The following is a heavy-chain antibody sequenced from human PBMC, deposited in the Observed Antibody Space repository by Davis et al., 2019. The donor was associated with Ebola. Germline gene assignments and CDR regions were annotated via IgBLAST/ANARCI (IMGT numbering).Heavy chain of an antibody. CDR3: ARDQEVVTAIHYYGMGV. J-gene: IGHJ6*02. Sequence: ASVKVSCKASGYTFTSYRISWLRQAPGQGLEWMGWVRRYNGNTNYAQKLQGRVTMTTDTSTSTAYMELRRLRSDDTAVYYCARDQEVVTAIHYYGMGVWRQGTTVTVSS. D-gene: IGHD2-21*02. V-gene: IGHV1-18*01. CDR2: VRRYNGNT. CDR1: GYTFTSYR.